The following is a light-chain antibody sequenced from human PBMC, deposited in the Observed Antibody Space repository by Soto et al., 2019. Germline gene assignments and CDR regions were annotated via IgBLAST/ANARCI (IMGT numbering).Light chain of an antibody. V-gene: IGKV3-20*01. CDR1: QSASINF. Sequence: EVVLIQSTGTLPLSPGVIASLSCRATQSASINFLAWYQQKPGQAPRLLIYAASSRATCIPDRFSGSGSRTDFALTISRLEPEDFALYYCQQYGTSPLAFGGGTQ. CDR3: QQYGTSPLA. CDR2: AAS. J-gene: IGKJ4*01.